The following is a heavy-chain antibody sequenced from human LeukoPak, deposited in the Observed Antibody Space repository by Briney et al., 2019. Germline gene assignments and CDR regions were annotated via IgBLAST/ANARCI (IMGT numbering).Heavy chain of an antibody. Sequence: SETLSLTCTVSGGSISSGGYYWSWIRQHPGKGLEWIGYIYYSGSTYYNPSLKSRVTISVDTSKNQFSLKLSSVTAADTAVYYCAREYSHGENYFDYWGQGTLVTVSS. V-gene: IGHV4-31*03. D-gene: IGHD6-13*01. CDR3: AREYSHGENYFDY. CDR1: GGSISSGGYY. CDR2: IYYSGST. J-gene: IGHJ4*02.